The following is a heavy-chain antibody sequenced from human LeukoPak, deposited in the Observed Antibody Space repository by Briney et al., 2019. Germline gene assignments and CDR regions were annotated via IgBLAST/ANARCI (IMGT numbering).Heavy chain of an antibody. CDR1: GGSFSGYY. D-gene: IGHD3-22*01. CDR3: ARGRGDSKGTSFDC. CDR2: INHSGST. Sequence: SETLSLTCAVYGGSFSGYYWSWIRQPPGKGLEWIGEINHSGSTNHNPSLKSRVTISVDTSKNQFSLKLSSVTAADTAVYYCARGRGDSKGTSFDCWGQGTLATVSS. V-gene: IGHV4-34*01. J-gene: IGHJ4*02.